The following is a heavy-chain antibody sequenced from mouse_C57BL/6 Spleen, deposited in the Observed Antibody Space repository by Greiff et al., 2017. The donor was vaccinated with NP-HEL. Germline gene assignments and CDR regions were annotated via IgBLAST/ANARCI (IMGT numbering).Heavy chain of an antibody. J-gene: IGHJ2*01. CDR2: IDPSDSYT. Sequence: QVQLKQPGAELVMPGASVKLSCKASGYTFTSYWMHWVKQRPGQGLEWIGEIDPSDSYTNYNQKFKGKSTLTVDKSSSTAYMQLSSLTSEDSAVYYCARAGGSLFDYWGQGTTLTVSS. CDR3: ARAGGSLFDY. V-gene: IGHV1-69*01. CDR1: GYTFTSYW.